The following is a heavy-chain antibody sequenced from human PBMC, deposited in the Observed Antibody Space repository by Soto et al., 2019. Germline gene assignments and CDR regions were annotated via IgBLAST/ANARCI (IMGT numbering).Heavy chain of an antibody. D-gene: IGHD2-2*01. V-gene: IGHV4-31*03. CDR2: IYYSGST. CDR1: GGSISSGGYY. CDR3: ARDRRYQLLFGDAFDI. J-gene: IGHJ3*02. Sequence: SETLSLTCTVSGGSISSGGYYWSWIRQHPGKGLEWIGYIYYSGSTYYNPSLKSRVTISVDTSKNQFSLKLSSVTAADTAVYYCARDRRYQLLFGDAFDIWGQGTMVTVSS.